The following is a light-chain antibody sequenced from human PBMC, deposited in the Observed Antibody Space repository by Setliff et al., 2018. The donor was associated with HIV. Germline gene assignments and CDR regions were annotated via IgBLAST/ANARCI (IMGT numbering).Light chain of an antibody. CDR1: NIGSKS. V-gene: IGLV3-21*04. CDR2: YDS. CDR3: QVWDSSSDHYV. Sequence: SYELVQPPSVSVAPGKTARITCGGNNIGSKSVHWYQQKPGRAPVLVIYYDSDRPSGIPERFSGSNSGNTATLTISRVEAGDEADYYCQVWDSSSDHYVFGTGTKVTVL. J-gene: IGLJ1*01.